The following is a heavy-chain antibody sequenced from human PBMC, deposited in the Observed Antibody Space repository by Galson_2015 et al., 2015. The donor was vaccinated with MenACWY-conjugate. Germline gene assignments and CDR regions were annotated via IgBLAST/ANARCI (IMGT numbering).Heavy chain of an antibody. CDR1: GYTFTSYA. Sequence: SVKVSCKASGYTFTSYAMHWVRQAPGQRLEWMGWINAGNGNTKYSQKFQGRVTITRDTSASTAYMELSSLRSEDTAVYYCARSGSYSTGWFDPWGQGTLVTVSS. D-gene: IGHD1-26*01. V-gene: IGHV1-3*01. CDR3: ARSGSYSTGWFDP. J-gene: IGHJ5*02. CDR2: INAGNGNT.